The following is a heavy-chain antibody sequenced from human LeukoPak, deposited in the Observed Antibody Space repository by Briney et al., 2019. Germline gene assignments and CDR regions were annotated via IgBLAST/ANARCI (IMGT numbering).Heavy chain of an antibody. J-gene: IGHJ4*02. D-gene: IGHD2-2*02. V-gene: IGHV3-23*01. CDR1: GFTFSTSW. CDR3: ARENSPYCSSTSCYTDYFDY. Sequence: GGSLRLSCAASGFTFSTSWMTWVRQAPGKGLEWVSAISGSGGSTYYADSVKGRFTISRDNSKNTLYLQMNSLRAEDTAVYYCARENSPYCSSTSCYTDYFDYWGQGTLVTVSS. CDR2: ISGSGGST.